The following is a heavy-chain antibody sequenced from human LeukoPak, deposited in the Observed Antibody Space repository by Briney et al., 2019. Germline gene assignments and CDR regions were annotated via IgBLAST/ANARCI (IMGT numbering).Heavy chain of an antibody. Sequence: PGGSLGLSCAASGFTFSRSWMVWVRQAPGKGLEWVANIKEDGSETHYVDSAKGRFTISRDNAKNTLFLQVDSLRVEDTAICYCSYSLNYWGQGTLVTVSS. V-gene: IGHV3-7*01. CDR2: IKEDGSET. CDR1: GFTFSRSW. D-gene: IGHD2-21*01. J-gene: IGHJ4*02. CDR3: SYSLNY.